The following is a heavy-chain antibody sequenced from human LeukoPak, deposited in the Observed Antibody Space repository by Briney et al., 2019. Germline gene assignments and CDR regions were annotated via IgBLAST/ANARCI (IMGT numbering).Heavy chain of an antibody. V-gene: IGHV3-23*01. CDR2: ISGSGGST. D-gene: IGHD3-10*01. CDR1: GFTFSSYA. Sequence: GGSLRLSCAASGFTFSSYAMSWVRQAPGKGLEWVPAISGSGGSTYYADSVKGRFTISRDNSKNTLYLQMNSLRVEDTGIYYCVKVAKYYYGSETYYFFEHWGQGTPVTASS. CDR3: VKVAKYYYGSETYYFFEH. J-gene: IGHJ4*02.